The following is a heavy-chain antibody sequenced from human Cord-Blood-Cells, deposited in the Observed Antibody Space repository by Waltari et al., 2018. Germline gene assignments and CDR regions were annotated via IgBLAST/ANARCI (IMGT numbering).Heavy chain of an antibody. V-gene: IGHV4-34*01. CDR3: ASITGTTFDY. CDR2: INHRGST. D-gene: IGHD1-7*01. CDR1: GGSFSGYY. Sequence: QVQLQQWGAGLLKPSETLSLTCAVYGGSFSGYYWSWIRQPPGKGLEWIGEINHRGSTNYNPSLKSRVTISVDTSKNQFSLKLSSVTAADTAVYYCASITGTTFDYWGQGTLVTVSS. J-gene: IGHJ4*02.